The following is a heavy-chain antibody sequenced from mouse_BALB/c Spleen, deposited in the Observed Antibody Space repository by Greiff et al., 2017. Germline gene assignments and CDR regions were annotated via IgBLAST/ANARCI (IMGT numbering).Heavy chain of an antibody. D-gene: IGHD2-3*01. V-gene: IGHV1-69*02. J-gene: IGHJ2*01. CDR2: IDPSDSET. CDR1: GYTFTSYW. Sequence: QVQLKQPGAELVKPGAPVKLSCKASGYTFTSYWMNWVKQRPGRGLEWIGRIDPSDSETHYNQKFKDKATLTVDKSSSTAYIQLSSLTSEDSAVYYCARSPIYDGYYLDYWGQGTTLTVSS. CDR3: ARSPIYDGYYLDY.